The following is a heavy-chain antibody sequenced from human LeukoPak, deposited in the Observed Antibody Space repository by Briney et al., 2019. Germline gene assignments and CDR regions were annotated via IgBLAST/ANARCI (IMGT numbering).Heavy chain of an antibody. J-gene: IGHJ3*02. D-gene: IGHD2-2*01. V-gene: IGHV1-18*01. CDR3: ARISTDAFDI. CDR2: ISAYSGNT. Sequence: ASVKVSCKASGYTFTSYGISWVRQAPGQGLEWMGWISAYSGNTKYAQKLQGRVPMTTDTSTSTAYMELRSLRSDDTAVYSCARISTDAFDIWGEGTMVTVSS. CDR1: GYTFTSYG.